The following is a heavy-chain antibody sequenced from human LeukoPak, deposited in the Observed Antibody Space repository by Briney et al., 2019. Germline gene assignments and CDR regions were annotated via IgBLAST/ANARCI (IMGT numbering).Heavy chain of an antibody. CDR3: ARQRWSFYLCMDV. Sequence: GGSLRLSCAASGFSFTSYEMNWVRQAPGKGLEWVSYISSSGSTIYYADSVKGRFTISRDNAKNSLYLQMNSLRAEDTAVYYCARQRWSFYLCMDVWGKGTAVTISS. CDR2: ISSSGSTI. D-gene: IGHD2-15*01. J-gene: IGHJ6*03. V-gene: IGHV3-48*03. CDR1: GFSFTSYE.